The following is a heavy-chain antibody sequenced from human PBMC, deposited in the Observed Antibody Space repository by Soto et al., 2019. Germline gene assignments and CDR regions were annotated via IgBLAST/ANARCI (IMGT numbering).Heavy chain of an antibody. D-gene: IGHD6-19*01. CDR3: ARVRRSGWLPDHYFDY. Sequence: SETLSLTCTVSGGSISSGGYYWSWIRQHPGKGLEWIGYIYYSGSTYYNPSLKSRVTISVDTSKNQFSLKLSSVTAADTAVYYCARVRRSGWLPDHYFDYWGQGTLVTVSS. J-gene: IGHJ4*02. V-gene: IGHV4-31*03. CDR1: GGSISSGGYY. CDR2: IYYSGST.